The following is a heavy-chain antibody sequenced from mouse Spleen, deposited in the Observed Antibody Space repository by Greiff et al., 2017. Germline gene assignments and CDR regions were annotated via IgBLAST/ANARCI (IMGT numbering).Heavy chain of an antibody. J-gene: IGHJ4*01. CDR2: IYPGNSDT. CDR1: GYTFTSYW. CDR3: TRNMGWFLYAMDY. Sequence: EVQLQQSGTVLARPGASVKMSCKTSGYTFTSYWMHWVKQRPGQGLEWIGAIYPGNSDTSYNQKFKGKAKLTAVTSASTAYMELSSLTNEDSAVYYCTRNMGWFLYAMDYWGQGTSVTVSS. V-gene: IGHV1-5*01. D-gene: IGHD2-3*01.